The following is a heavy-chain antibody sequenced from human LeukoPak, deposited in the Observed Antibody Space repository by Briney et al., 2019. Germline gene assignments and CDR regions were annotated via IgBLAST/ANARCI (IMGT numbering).Heavy chain of an antibody. CDR1: GFTFSSYA. Sequence: QPGGSLRLSCAASGFTFSSYAMSWVRQAPGKGLEWVSAISGSGGSTYYADSVKGRFTISRDNAKNLLYLQMNSLRAEDTAVYYCARDTSLTELLRGYFDYWGQGTLVTVSS. D-gene: IGHD1-26*01. CDR2: ISGSGGST. CDR3: ARDTSLTELLRGYFDY. J-gene: IGHJ4*02. V-gene: IGHV3-23*01.